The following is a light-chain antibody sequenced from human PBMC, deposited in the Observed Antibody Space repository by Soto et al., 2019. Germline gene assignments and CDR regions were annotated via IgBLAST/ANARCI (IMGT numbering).Light chain of an antibody. CDR1: QNINRW. Sequence: EIQMTQSHSTMSASVGDRVTITCRASQNINRWLAWYQQKPGKAHKPLIYKASDLDSGAQSRFSGSGSGTDFTLTIRSLQPDDLASYFCKEYNTNFRTFGQGTKVDI. CDR2: KAS. V-gene: IGKV1-5*03. CDR3: KEYNTNFRT. J-gene: IGKJ1*01.